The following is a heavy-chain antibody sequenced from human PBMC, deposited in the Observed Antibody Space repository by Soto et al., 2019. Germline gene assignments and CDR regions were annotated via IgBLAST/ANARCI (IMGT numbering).Heavy chain of an antibody. V-gene: IGHV1-24*01. J-gene: IGHJ6*03. Sequence: ASVKVSCKVSGYTLTELSMHWVRQAPGKGLEWMGGFDPEDGETIYAQKFQGRVTMTEDTSTDTAYMELSSLRSEDTAVYYCATDFFTRFGSHMDVWGKGTTVTVSS. CDR3: ATDFFTRFGSHMDV. D-gene: IGHD3-10*01. CDR1: GYTLTELS. CDR2: FDPEDGET.